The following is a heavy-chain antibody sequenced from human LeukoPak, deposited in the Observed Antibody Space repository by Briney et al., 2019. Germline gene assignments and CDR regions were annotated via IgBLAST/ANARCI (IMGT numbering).Heavy chain of an antibody. CDR2: ISAYNGNT. V-gene: IGHV1-8*03. CDR3: ARERSGSYDY. J-gene: IGHJ4*02. CDR1: GYTLTELS. D-gene: IGHD3-10*01. Sequence: ASVKVSCKVSGYTLTELSRHWVRQAPGQGLEWMGWISAYNGNTNYAQKLQGRVTITRNTSISTAYMELSSLRSEDTAVYYCARERSGSYDYWGQGTLVTVSS.